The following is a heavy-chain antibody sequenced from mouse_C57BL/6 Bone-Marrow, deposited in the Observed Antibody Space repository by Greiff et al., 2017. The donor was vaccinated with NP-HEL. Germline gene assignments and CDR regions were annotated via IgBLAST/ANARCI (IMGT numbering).Heavy chain of an antibody. Sequence: EVQRVESGGGLVKPGGSLKLSCAASGFTFSSYAMSWVRQTPEKRLEWVATISDGGSYTYYPDNVKGRFTISRDNAKNHLYLQMSHLKSEDTAMYYCARGGYYYGSKAWFAYWGQGTLVTVSA. J-gene: IGHJ3*01. CDR1: GFTFSSYA. CDR2: ISDGGSYT. CDR3: ARGGYYYGSKAWFAY. V-gene: IGHV5-4*01. D-gene: IGHD1-1*01.